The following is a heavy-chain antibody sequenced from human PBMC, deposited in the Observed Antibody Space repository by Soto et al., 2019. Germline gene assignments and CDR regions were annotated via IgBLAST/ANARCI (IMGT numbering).Heavy chain of an antibody. CDR3: AKHSEVQWLAPFDY. J-gene: IGHJ4*02. V-gene: IGHV3-23*01. CDR1: GFTFSGYA. Sequence: GGSLRLSCAASGFTFSGYALSWVRQAPGKGLEWVSGISASGGDTYHADSVKGRFTISRDNSKKTLYLQMNNLRAEDTAIYYCAKHSEVQWLAPFDYWGQGTLVTVSS. D-gene: IGHD6-19*01. CDR2: ISASGGDT.